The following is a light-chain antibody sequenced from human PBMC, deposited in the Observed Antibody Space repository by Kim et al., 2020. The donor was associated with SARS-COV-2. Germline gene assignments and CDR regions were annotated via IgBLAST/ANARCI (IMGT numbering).Light chain of an antibody. CDR2: WAS. J-gene: IGKJ4*01. CDR1: QSVLSSSNNKNY. CDR3: QQCYGTPQT. Sequence: TTINCKSSQSVLSSSNNKNYLAWYQQKPGQPPKLLVYWASTRESGVPDRFSGSGSGTDFTLTISNLQAEDVAVYYCQQCYGTPQTFGGGTKVDIK. V-gene: IGKV4-1*01.